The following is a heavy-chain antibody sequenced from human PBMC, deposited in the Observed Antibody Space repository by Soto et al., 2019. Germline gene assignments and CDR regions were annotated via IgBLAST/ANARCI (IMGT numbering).Heavy chain of an antibody. Sequence: ASVKVSCKASGYTFTTYTMNWVRQAPGQRLEWMGWINPVNGNTKSSQKFQDRVIITRDTSASTAYVELRSLRSEDTAVYYCARGIATGQLDPWGQGTLVTVSS. D-gene: IGHD6-13*01. CDR3: ARGIATGQLDP. J-gene: IGHJ5*02. CDR2: INPVNGNT. V-gene: IGHV1-3*01. CDR1: GYTFTTYT.